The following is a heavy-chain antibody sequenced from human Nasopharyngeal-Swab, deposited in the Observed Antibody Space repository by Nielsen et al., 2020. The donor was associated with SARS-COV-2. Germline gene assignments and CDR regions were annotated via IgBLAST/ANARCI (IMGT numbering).Heavy chain of an antibody. Sequence: SQTLSLTCAVYGGSFSGSYWGWIRQPPGKGPEWIAEINHSGSTSYNPSLRSRVTLSVDTSMNQVSLEVSSVTAADTAVYYCARGLSGVVPAPILGLGPYYYYYYMDVWGKGTTVTVSS. CDR1: GGSFSGSY. CDR2: INHSGST. V-gene: IGHV4-34*01. J-gene: IGHJ6*03. D-gene: IGHD2-2*01. CDR3: ARGLSGVVPAPILGLGPYYYYYYMDV.